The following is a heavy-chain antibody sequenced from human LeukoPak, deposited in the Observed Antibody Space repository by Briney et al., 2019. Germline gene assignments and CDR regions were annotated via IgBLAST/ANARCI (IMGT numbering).Heavy chain of an antibody. CDR3: ARGGVAASGASDI. V-gene: IGHV1-46*01. D-gene: IGHD6-13*01. CDR2: INPSGGRT. J-gene: IGHJ3*02. CDR1: GYTFTSFY. Sequence: ASVKVSCKASGYTFTSFYMHWVRLAPGQGLEWMGIINPSGGRTSYAQKFQDRVTVTRDTSTSTLYMELRSLRSEDTAVYHCARGGVAASGASDIWGQGTMVTVSS.